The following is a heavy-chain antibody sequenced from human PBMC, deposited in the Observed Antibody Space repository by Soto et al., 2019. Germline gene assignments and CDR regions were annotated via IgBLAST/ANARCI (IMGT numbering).Heavy chain of an antibody. J-gene: IGHJ4*02. Sequence: QVQLVQSGAEVKKPGSSVKVSSKASGGTFSSYAISWVRQAPGQGLEWMGGIIPIFGRANYAQKFKGRGTITADEATSTAYMELSSLRSEDTAVDYCARARRRSGYGYFDYWGQGTLVTVSS. CDR2: IIPIFGRA. V-gene: IGHV1-69*12. CDR1: GGTFSSYA. CDR3: ARARRRSGYGYFDY. D-gene: IGHD5-12*01.